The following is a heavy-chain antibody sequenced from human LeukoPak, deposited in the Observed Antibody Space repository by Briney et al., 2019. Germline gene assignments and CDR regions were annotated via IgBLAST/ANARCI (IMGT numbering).Heavy chain of an antibody. V-gene: IGHV4-59*01. J-gene: IGHJ4*02. CDR3: ARSYSSGSYYFDY. D-gene: IGHD6-19*01. CDR1: GGSISSYY. Sequence: SETLSLTCTVSGGSISSYYWSWIRQPPGKGLEWIGCIYYSGSTKYNPSLNSRVTISVDTSKNQFSLKLSSVTAADTAVYYCARSYSSGSYYFDYWGQGTLVTVSS. CDR2: IYYSGST.